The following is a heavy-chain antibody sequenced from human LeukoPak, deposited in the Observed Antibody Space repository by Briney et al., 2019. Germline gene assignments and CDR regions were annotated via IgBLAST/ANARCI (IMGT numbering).Heavy chain of an antibody. Sequence: GGSLRLSCAASGFTFSSYSMNWVRQAPGKGLEWVSSISSSSSYIYYADSVKGRFTISRDNAKNSLYLQMNSLRAEDTAVYYCAREVPADRLVDYWGQGTLVTVSS. V-gene: IGHV3-21*01. CDR1: GFTFSSYS. CDR2: ISSSSSYI. J-gene: IGHJ4*02. CDR3: AREVPADRLVDY. D-gene: IGHD2-2*01.